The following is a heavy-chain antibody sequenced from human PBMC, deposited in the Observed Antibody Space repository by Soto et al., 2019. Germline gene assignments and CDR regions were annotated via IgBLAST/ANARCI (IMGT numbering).Heavy chain of an antibody. CDR2: ISGSGGST. CDR3: AKVRRYFDWSGGYGMDV. V-gene: IGHV3-23*01. CDR1: GFTFSTNG. Sequence: EVQLLESGGGLVQPGGSLRLSCAASGFTFSTNGMTWVRQAPGKGLEWVSIISGSGGSTYYADSVKSRFTISRDNSKNTLYLQMNSLRAEDTAVYYCAKVRRYFDWSGGYGMDVWGQGTTVTVSS. J-gene: IGHJ6*02. D-gene: IGHD3-9*01.